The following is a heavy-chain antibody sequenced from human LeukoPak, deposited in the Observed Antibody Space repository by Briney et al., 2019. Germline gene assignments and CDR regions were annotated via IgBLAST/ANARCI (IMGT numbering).Heavy chain of an antibody. J-gene: IGHJ4*02. CDR3: ARDLGSGGNSDY. Sequence: PSETLSLTCAVSSYSISSGYHWGWIRQPPGKGLEWIASANSGGASYNPSLKSRAIISLDTSNNQFSLELRSVTAADTAVYYCARDLGSGGNSDYWGQGTLVTVSS. D-gene: IGHD4-23*01. CDR1: SYSISSGYH. CDR2: ANSGGA. V-gene: IGHV4-38-2*02.